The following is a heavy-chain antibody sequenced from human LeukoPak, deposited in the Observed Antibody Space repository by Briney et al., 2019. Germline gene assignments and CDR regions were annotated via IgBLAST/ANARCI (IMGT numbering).Heavy chain of an antibody. CDR1: GGSFSGYY. J-gene: IGHJ6*03. CDR3: ARAYYDFWSGNYYYMDV. V-gene: IGHV4-34*01. D-gene: IGHD3-3*01. Sequence: PSETLSLTCAVYGGSFSGYYWSWIRQPPGKGLEWIGEINHSGSTNYNPSLKSRVTISVATSKNQFSLKLSSVTAADTAVYYCARAYYDFWSGNYYYMDVWGKGTTVTVSS. CDR2: INHSGST.